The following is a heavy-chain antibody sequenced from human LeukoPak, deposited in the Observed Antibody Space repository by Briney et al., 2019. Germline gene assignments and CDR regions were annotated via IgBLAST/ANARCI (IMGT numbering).Heavy chain of an antibody. J-gene: IGHJ4*02. CDR1: GFAFSSYG. Sequence: GRSLRLSCAASGFAFSSYGMHWVRQAPGRGLEWVAVIWYDGSNKYYADSVKGRFTISRDNSKNTLYLQMNSLRAEDTAVYYCAKDRGYFDYWGQGTLVTVSS. V-gene: IGHV3-33*06. CDR3: AKDRGYFDY. CDR2: IWYDGSNK. D-gene: IGHD3-10*01.